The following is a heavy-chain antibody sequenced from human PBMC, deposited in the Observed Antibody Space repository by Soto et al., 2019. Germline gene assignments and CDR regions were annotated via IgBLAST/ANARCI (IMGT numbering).Heavy chain of an antibody. V-gene: IGHV3-53*01. D-gene: IGHD1-20*01. Sequence: PGGSLRLSCAASGFTVSSNYMSWVRQAPGKGLEWVSVIYSGGSTYYADSVKGRFTISRDNSKNTLYLQMNSLRAEDTAVYYCGRVRVTGKPGVYYYYSVRAFWGKGTTVPVSP. J-gene: IGHJ6*04. CDR1: GFTVSSNY. CDR3: GRVRVTGKPGVYYYYSVRAF. CDR2: IYSGGST.